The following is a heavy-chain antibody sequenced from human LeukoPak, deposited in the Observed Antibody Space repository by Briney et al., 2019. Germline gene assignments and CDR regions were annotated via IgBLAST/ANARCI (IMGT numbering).Heavy chain of an antibody. V-gene: IGHV3-13*01. CDR2: IGTASDT. CDR3: ARGPPSGKYYYMDV. Sequence: GGSLRLSCAASGFTFSSFDMHWVRQPTAQGLELVSTIGTASDTYYPGSVEGRFTLSRDNAKNSLYLQMNSLTAGDTAVYYCARGPPSGKYYYMDVWGKGTTVTVSS. J-gene: IGHJ6*03. D-gene: IGHD6-19*01. CDR1: GFTFSSFD.